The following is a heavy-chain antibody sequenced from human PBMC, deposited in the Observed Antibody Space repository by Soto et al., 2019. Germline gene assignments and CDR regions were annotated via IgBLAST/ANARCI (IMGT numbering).Heavy chain of an antibody. D-gene: IGHD3-9*01. J-gene: IGHJ4*02. CDR2: ISYDGSNK. CDR1: GFTFSSYG. V-gene: IGHV3-30*18. Sequence: GSLRLSCAASGFTFSSYGMHWVRQAPGKGLEWVAVISYDGSNKYYADSVKGRFTISRDNSKNTLYLQMNSLRAEDTAVYYCAKSLRYFDWLLLDYWGQGTLVTVSS. CDR3: AKSLRYFDWLLLDY.